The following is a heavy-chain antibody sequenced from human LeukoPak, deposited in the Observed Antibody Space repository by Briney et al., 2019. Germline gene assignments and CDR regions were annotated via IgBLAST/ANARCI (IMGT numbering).Heavy chain of an antibody. CDR3: AKDQHPGISLYYFDY. D-gene: IGHD6-13*01. Sequence: PGGSLRLSCAASGFTFSSYAMSWVRQAPGKGLEWVSAISGSGDNTYYADSVKGRFTISRDNSKNTLYVQMNSLRAEDTAIYYCAKDQHPGISLYYFDYWGQGTLVTVSS. J-gene: IGHJ4*02. CDR1: GFTFSSYA. CDR2: ISGSGDNT. V-gene: IGHV3-23*01.